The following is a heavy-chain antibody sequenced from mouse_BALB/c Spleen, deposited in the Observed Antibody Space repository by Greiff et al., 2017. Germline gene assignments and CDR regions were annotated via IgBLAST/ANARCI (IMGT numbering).Heavy chain of an antibody. CDR2: ISYSGST. J-gene: IGHJ3*01. Sequence: EVKLVESGPGLVKPSQSLSLTCTVTGYSITSDYAWNWIRQFPGNKLEWMGYISYSGSTSYNPSLKSRISITRDTSKNQFFLQLNSVTTEDTATYYCARGLLAWFAYWGQGTLVTVSA. D-gene: IGHD2-3*01. V-gene: IGHV3-2*02. CDR1: GYSITSDYA. CDR3: ARGLLAWFAY.